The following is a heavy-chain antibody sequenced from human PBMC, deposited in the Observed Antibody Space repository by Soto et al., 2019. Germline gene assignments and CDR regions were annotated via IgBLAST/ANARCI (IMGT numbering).Heavy chain of an antibody. CDR1: GVSFSSYY. CDR3: ARGFSGNFPYYFAMDV. V-gene: IGHV4-59*01. D-gene: IGHD1-26*01. J-gene: IGHJ6*02. Sequence: SETLSLTCTVSGVSFSSYYWNWIRQPPGKGLEWIGYIYYSGSTNYNPSLKSRVTISVDTSKKQFSLKLSSVTAADTAVYYCARGFSGNFPYYFAMDVWGQGTTIT. CDR2: IYYSGST.